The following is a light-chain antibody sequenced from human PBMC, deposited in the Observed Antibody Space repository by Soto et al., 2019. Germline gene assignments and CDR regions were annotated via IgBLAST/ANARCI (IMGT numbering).Light chain of an antibody. Sequence: EIVLTQSPDTLSVSLGERATLSCRASQSLRSSLAWYQQKPGQAPRLLIYDASTRATGIPARFSGSGSGTDFTLTISSLEPEDFAVYHCQQRSSWPSFGQGTR. V-gene: IGKV3-11*01. CDR2: DAS. CDR3: QQRSSWPS. J-gene: IGKJ5*01. CDR1: QSLRSS.